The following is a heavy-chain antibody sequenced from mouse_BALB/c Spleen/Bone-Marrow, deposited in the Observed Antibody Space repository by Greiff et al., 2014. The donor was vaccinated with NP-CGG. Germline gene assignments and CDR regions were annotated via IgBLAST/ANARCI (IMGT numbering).Heavy chain of an antibody. CDR1: GFNIKDTF. Sequence: EVKLQESGADLVKPGASVKLSCTTSGFNIKDTFMHWVKQRPEQGLEWIGRIDPASGNTKYDPKFQAKATITADTSSNKVSLQLSGLTSEDTAVYYCAHDAPFTYWGQGTLVTVSA. D-gene: IGHD2-3*01. J-gene: IGHJ3*01. CDR3: AHDAPFTY. CDR2: IDPASGNT. V-gene: IGHV14-3*02.